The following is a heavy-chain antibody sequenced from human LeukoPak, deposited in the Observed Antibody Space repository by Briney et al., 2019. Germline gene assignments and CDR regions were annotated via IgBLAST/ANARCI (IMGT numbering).Heavy chain of an antibody. J-gene: IGHJ3*02. CDR1: GYTFTGYY. V-gene: IGHV1-69*13. D-gene: IGHD6-13*01. CDR2: IIPIFGTA. Sequence: SVKVSCKASGYTFTGYYMHWVRQAPGQGLEWMGGIIPIFGTANYAQKFQGRVTITADESTSTAYMELSSLRSEDTAVYYCASTGKQQLVSDAFDIWGQGTMVTVSS. CDR3: ASTGKQQLVSDAFDI.